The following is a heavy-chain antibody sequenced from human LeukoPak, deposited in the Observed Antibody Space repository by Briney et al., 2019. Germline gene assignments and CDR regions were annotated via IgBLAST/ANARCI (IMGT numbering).Heavy chain of an antibody. D-gene: IGHD5-18*01. CDR2: IYYSGST. Sequence: PSETLSLTCTVSGGSISSYYWSWIRQPPGKGLEWIGYIYYSGSTNYNPSLKSRVTISVDTSKNQFSLKLSSVTAADTAVYYCATIGYSYELDYWGQGTLVTVSS. CDR3: ATIGYSYELDY. V-gene: IGHV4-59*08. CDR1: GGSISSYY. J-gene: IGHJ4*02.